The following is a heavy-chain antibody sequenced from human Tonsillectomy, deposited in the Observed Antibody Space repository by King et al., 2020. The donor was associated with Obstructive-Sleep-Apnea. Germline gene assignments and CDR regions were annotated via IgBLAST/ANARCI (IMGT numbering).Heavy chain of an antibody. CDR1: GFTFSNVW. D-gene: IGHD2-2*01. Sequence: VQLVESGGELVKPGGSLRLSCAASGFTFSNVWMNWVRQAPGKGLEWVGRIKSNTEAGTTEYAAPVKDRFIVSRDDSKDMLYLQMNSLRIEDTAVYYCTTFYHADWGQGTLVTVSS. J-gene: IGHJ4*02. CDR2: IKSNTEAGTT. V-gene: IGHV3-15*01. CDR3: TTFYHAD.